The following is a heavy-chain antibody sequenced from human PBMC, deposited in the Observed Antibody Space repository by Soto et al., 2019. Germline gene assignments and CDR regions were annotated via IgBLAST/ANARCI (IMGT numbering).Heavy chain of an antibody. CDR2: IYAGGNT. J-gene: IGHJ4*02. Sequence: EVQLVESGGGLIQPGGSLRLSCAAYGFTVSSNYMSWVRQAPGKGLEWVSVIYAGGNTNYADSVKGRFTISRDNSRNTLDLQMNSLRVEDTAVYYCAREGCTTSSCRYFDWWGQGTLVTVSA. D-gene: IGHD2-2*01. CDR1: GFTVSSNY. CDR3: AREGCTTSSCRYFDW. V-gene: IGHV3-53*01.